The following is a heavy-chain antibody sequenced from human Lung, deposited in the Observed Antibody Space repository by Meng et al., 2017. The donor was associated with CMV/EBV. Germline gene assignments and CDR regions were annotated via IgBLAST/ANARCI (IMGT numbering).Heavy chain of an antibody. J-gene: IGHJ4*02. Sequence: QVQLVQSGAEVKKPGASGKVSCKASGYTFTSYTMYWVRQAPGQRLEWMGWINAGNGNTKYSQKFQGRVTITRDTSARTAYMEVSSLRSEDTAVYYCAKTPRADWSVDYWGQGTLVTVSS. V-gene: IGHV1-3*01. CDR3: AKTPRADWSVDY. CDR1: GYTFTSYT. CDR2: INAGNGNT. D-gene: IGHD3-9*01.